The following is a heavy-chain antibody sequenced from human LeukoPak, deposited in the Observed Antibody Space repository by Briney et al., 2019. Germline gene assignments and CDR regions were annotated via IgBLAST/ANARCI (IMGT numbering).Heavy chain of an antibody. CDR1: GGSFSGYY. D-gene: IGHD3-22*01. CDR2: IKHSGST. Sequence: SETLSLTCAVYGGSFSGYYWSWIRQPPGKGLEWIGEIKHSGSTNYNPSLKSRVTISVDTSKNQFSLKLSSVTAADTAVYYCARGLAYDSSGYCIDYWGQGTLVTVSS. CDR3: ARGLAYDSSGYCIDY. V-gene: IGHV4-34*01. J-gene: IGHJ4*02.